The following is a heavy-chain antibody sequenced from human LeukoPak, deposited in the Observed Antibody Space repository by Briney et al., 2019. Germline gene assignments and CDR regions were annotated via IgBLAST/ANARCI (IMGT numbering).Heavy chain of an antibody. CDR2: IYYSGST. Sequence: SETLSLTCTVSGGSVSSGSYYWSWIRQPPGKGLEWIGYIYYSGSTNYNPSPKSRVTISVDTSKNQFSLKLSSVTAADTAVYYCARFSSWYQAFDIWGQGKMVTVSS. D-gene: IGHD6-13*01. CDR1: GGSVSSGSYY. V-gene: IGHV4-61*01. CDR3: ARFSSWYQAFDI. J-gene: IGHJ3*02.